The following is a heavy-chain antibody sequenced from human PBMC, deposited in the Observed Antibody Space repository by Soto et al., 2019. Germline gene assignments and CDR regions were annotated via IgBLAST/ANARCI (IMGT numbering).Heavy chain of an antibody. D-gene: IGHD5-12*01. V-gene: IGHV3-23*01. CDR1: GFTFSSYA. CDR3: AKEAPVRTLIAATCWHFDY. CDR2: ISGSGDST. Sequence: PGGSLRLSCASSGFTFSSYAMHLVRQAPGKGLEWVSGISGSGDSTYYADSVKGRFTISRDNSKNTLYLQMNSLRVEDTAVYYCAKEAPVRTLIAATCWHFDYWGQGTLVTVSS. J-gene: IGHJ4*02.